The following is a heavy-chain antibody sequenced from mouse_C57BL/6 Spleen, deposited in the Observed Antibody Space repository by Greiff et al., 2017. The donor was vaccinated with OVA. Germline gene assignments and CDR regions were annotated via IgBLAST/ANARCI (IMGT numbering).Heavy chain of an antibody. V-gene: IGHV1-50*01. CDR3: ARRAHYYGSSYFDY. D-gene: IGHD1-1*01. CDR1: GYTFTSYW. CDR2: IDPSDSYT. Sequence: QVQLQQPGAELVKPGASVKLSCKASGYTFTSYWMQWVKQRPGQGLEWIGEIDPSDSYTNYNQKFKGKATLTVDTSSSTAYMQLSSLTSEDSAVYYCARRAHYYGSSYFDYWGQGTALTVSS. J-gene: IGHJ2*01.